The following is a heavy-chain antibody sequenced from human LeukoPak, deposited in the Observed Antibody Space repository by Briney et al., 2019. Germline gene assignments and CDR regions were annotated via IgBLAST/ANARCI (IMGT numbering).Heavy chain of an antibody. Sequence: SETLSLTCTVSGGSISSYYWSWIRQPAGKGLEWIGRIYTSGSTNYNPSLKSRVTMPVDTSKNQFSLKLSSVTAADTAVYYCARTIKEYYDILTGYVTGYYYMDVWGKGTTVTVSS. D-gene: IGHD3-9*01. CDR2: IYTSGST. J-gene: IGHJ6*03. CDR3: ARTIKEYYDILTGYVTGYYYMDV. V-gene: IGHV4-4*07. CDR1: GGSISSYY.